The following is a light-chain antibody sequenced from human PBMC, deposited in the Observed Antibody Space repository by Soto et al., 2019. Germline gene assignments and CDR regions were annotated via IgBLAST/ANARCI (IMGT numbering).Light chain of an antibody. Sequence: EIEMTQSPATLSVSPGERAILSCRASQSVSSNLAWYQQKPGQAPRLLIYGASTRATGIPARFSGSGSGTEFTLTISTLQSEDFAVYYCQQYNDWPPWTFGPGTKAEIK. CDR3: QQYNDWPPWT. CDR2: GAS. CDR1: QSVSSN. J-gene: IGKJ1*01. V-gene: IGKV3-15*01.